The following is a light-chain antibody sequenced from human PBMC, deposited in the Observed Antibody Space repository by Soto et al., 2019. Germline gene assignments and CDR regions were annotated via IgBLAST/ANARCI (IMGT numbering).Light chain of an antibody. Sequence: EIVMTQSPGTLSVSPGERATLSCKASQSVSNDLAWIQQRPGQPPRLLIYGASTRATGIPAKFSGSGSGTEFTLTISSLQPEDFAFYSYQDYHVWPPPLGQGPNVDIK. CDR3: QDYHVWPPP. CDR2: GAS. V-gene: IGKV3-15*01. CDR1: QSVSND. J-gene: IGKJ1*01.